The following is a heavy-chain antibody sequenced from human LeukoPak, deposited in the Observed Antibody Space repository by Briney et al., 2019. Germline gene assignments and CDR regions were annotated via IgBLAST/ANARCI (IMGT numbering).Heavy chain of an antibody. CDR1: GYSISSGYY. Sequence: SETLSLTCAVSGYSISSGYYWAWIRQPPGKGRDWIGSINHNRVTYYNPSLKSRVIISVDTSKNQFYLKLSSVTAEDTAVYYCARNYDSSGYHNLPLEYWGQGTLVTVSS. CDR3: ARNYDSSGYHNLPLEY. J-gene: IGHJ4*02. D-gene: IGHD3-22*01. CDR2: INHNRVT. V-gene: IGHV4-38-2*01.